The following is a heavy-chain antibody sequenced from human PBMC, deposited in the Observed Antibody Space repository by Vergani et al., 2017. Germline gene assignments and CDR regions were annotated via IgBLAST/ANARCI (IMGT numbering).Heavy chain of an antibody. CDR3: AKDRGSGSSDY. CDR2: ISGSGGST. D-gene: IGHD1-26*01. Sequence: EVQLVESGGGLVQPGGSLRVSCSASGFRVTTYYMSWVRQAPGKGLEWVSAISGSGGSTYYADSVKGRFTISRDNSKNTLYLQMNSLRAEDTAVYYCAKDRGSGSSDYWGQGTLVTVSS. CDR1: GFRVTTYY. J-gene: IGHJ4*02. V-gene: IGHV3-23*04.